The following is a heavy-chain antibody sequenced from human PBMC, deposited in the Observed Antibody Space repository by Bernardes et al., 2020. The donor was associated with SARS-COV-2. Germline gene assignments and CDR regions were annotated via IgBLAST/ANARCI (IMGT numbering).Heavy chain of an antibody. CDR2: IYNSGST. Sequence: SETLSLTCTVSGGSISSYSWGWIRQPPGKGLEWIGYIYNSGSTNYNPSLESRVTISIDTSKNQFSLKLSSVTAADTAVYYCAIWYDSSAYSWVDPWGQGTLVTGSS. V-gene: IGHV4-59*01. D-gene: IGHD3-22*01. CDR3: AIWYDSSAYSWVDP. CDR1: GGSISSYS. J-gene: IGHJ5*02.